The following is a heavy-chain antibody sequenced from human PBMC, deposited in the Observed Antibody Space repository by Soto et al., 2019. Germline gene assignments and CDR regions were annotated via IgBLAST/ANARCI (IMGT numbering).Heavy chain of an antibody. CDR3: AGPYSSGWSWDKVDY. V-gene: IGHV4-34*01. D-gene: IGHD6-19*01. Sequence: SETLSLTCAVYGGSFSGYYWSWVRQPPGKGLEWIGKINHSGSTNYNPSLKSRVTISVDTSKNQFSLKLSSVTAADTAVYYCAGPYSSGWSWDKVDYWGQGTLVTVSS. CDR1: GGSFSGYY. CDR2: INHSGST. J-gene: IGHJ4*02.